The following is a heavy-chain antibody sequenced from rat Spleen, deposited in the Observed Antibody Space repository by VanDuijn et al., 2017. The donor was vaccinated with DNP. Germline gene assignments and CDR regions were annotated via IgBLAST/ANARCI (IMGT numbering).Heavy chain of an antibody. CDR1: GFPFSDYY. CDR2: ITSTGGST. Sequence: EVQLVESGGGLVQPGRSLKVSCAASGFPFSDYYMAWVRLAPKRGLEWVATITSTGGSTYYPDSVKGRFTISRDNAKNTLYLQMNSLRSEDTATYYCVRDIEGYWGQGVMVTVSS. J-gene: IGHJ2*01. V-gene: IGHV5-22*01. D-gene: IGHD1-11*01. CDR3: VRDIEGY.